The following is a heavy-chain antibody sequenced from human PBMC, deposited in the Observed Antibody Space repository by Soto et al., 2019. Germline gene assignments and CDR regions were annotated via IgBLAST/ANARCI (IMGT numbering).Heavy chain of an antibody. Sequence: LVTLCVTWAVDGGSFICYGWRWIRQKPGKGLEWIGEINHSGSTNYNPSLKSRVTISVDTSKNQFSLKLSSVTAADTAVYYCEREGCSSTSCSLPRFDYWGQGTLVTVSS. D-gene: IGHD2-2*01. V-gene: IGHV4-34*01. CDR3: EREGCSSTSCSLPRFDY. CDR1: GGSFICYG. CDR2: INHSGST. J-gene: IGHJ4*02.